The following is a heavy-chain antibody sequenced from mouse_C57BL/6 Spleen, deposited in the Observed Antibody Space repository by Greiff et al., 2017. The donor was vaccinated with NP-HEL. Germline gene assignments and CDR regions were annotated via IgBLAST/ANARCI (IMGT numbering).Heavy chain of an antibody. CDR3: ARWVTGRDAMDY. CDR1: GYSFTSYY. V-gene: IGHV1-66*01. CDR2: IYPGSGNT. Sequence: VQLQQSGPELVKPGASVKISCKASGYSFTSYYIHWVKQRPGQGLEWIGWIYPGSGNTKYNEKFKGKATLTADTSSSTAYMQLSSLTSEDSAVYYCARWVTGRDAMDYWGQGTSVTVSS. J-gene: IGHJ4*01. D-gene: IGHD4-1*01.